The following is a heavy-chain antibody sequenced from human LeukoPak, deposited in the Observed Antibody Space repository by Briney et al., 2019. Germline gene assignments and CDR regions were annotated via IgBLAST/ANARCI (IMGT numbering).Heavy chain of an antibody. D-gene: IGHD1-26*01. CDR2: TNHSGST. CDR3: ARGVIVGASFDY. V-gene: IGHV4-34*01. J-gene: IGHJ4*02. CDR1: GGSFSGYY. Sequence: SETLSLTCAVYGGSFSGYYWSWIRQPPGKGLEWIGETNHSGSTNYNPSLKSRVTISVDTSKNQFSLKLSSVTAADTAVYYCARGVIVGASFDYWGQGTLVTVSS.